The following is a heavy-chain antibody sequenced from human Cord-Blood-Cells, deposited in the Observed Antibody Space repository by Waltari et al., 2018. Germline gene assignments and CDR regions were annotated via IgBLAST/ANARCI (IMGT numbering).Heavy chain of an antibody. CDR2: FDPEDGET. J-gene: IGHJ4*02. CDR3: ATAFPRYCSSTSCYFDY. V-gene: IGHV1-24*01. D-gene: IGHD2-2*01. CDR1: GYTRTELS. Sequence: QVQLVQSGAEVTKPGASVKVSCKVSGYTRTELSMNWVLQAPGKGLEWMGGFDPEDGETIYAQKFQGRVTMTEDTSTDTAYMELSSLRSEDTAVYYCATAFPRYCSSTSCYFDYWGQGTLVTVSS.